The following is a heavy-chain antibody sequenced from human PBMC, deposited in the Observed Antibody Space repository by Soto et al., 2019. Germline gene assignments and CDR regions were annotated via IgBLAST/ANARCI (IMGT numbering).Heavy chain of an antibody. CDR3: ARLELLWFGEKDVMDV. J-gene: IGHJ6*04. D-gene: IGHD3-10*01. CDR1: GGSFSGYY. CDR2: INHSGST. V-gene: IGHV4-34*01. Sequence: ASETLSLTCAVYGGSFSGYYWSWTRQPPGKGLEWIGEINHSGSTNYNPSLKSRVTISVDTSKNQFSLKLSSVTAADTAVYYCARLELLWFGEKDVMDVWGKGTRVTAPS.